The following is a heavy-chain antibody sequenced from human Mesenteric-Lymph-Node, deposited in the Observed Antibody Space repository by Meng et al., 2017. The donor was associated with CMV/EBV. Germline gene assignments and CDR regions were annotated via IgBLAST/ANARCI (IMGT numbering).Heavy chain of an antibody. D-gene: IGHD4-11*01. CDR1: EFIVSQNY. J-gene: IGHJ6*02. Sequence: GGSLRPSCAAFEFIVSQNYMSWVRQAPGKGPEWVSVIYGGGNTYYADSVKGRFTISRDNSKNTLFLQMNSLRVEDTAVYYCAGDPGLPNGMNVWGQGTTVTVSS. CDR2: IYGGGNT. CDR3: AGDPGLPNGMNV. V-gene: IGHV3-53*01.